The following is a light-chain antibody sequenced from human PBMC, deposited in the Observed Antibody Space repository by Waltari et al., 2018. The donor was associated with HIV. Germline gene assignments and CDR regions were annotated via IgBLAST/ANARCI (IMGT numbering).Light chain of an antibody. CDR1: SSHAGGYNR. CDR2: EVS. J-gene: IGLJ2*01. Sequence: QSALTQPASVSGSPGPSITITCTGTSSHAGGYNRVSWYQQHPGKAPKLMIYEVSKRPSGVSNRFSGSKSGNTASLTISGLQAEDEADYYCCAYAGSTTYVIFGGGTKLTVL. V-gene: IGLV2-23*02. CDR3: CAYAGSTTYVI.